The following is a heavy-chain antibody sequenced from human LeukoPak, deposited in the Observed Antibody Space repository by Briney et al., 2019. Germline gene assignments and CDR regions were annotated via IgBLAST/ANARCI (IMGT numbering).Heavy chain of an antibody. CDR3: ARPTYGDYEPFFDY. Sequence: GGSLRLSCTASGFIFSDYAMSWVRQARGKGLEWVSGISGSGDRTDYADSVKGRFTISRDNAKNSLYLQMNSLRAEDTAVYYCARPTYGDYEPFFDYWGQGTLVTVSS. CDR1: GFIFSDYA. D-gene: IGHD4-17*01. CDR2: ISGSGDRT. V-gene: IGHV3-23*01. J-gene: IGHJ4*02.